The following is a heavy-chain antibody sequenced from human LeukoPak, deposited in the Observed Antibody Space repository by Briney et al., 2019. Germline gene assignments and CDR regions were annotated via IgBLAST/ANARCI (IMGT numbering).Heavy chain of an antibody. J-gene: IGHJ3*02. D-gene: IGHD6-13*01. V-gene: IGHV3-11*04. CDR1: GFTFSDYY. CDR2: ISCSGDTI. CDR3: ARAITLEGRYSSSWDEAFDI. Sequence: PGASLRLSCAASGFTFSDYYMNWIRQAPGKGLEWVSYISCSGDTIYYADSVKGRFTISRHNAKNSLYLQMNSLRAEDTAVYYCARAITLEGRYSSSWDEAFDIWGQGTMVTVSS.